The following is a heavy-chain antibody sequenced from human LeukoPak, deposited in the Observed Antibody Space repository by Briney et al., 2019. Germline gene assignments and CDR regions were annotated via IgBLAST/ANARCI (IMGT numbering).Heavy chain of an antibody. Sequence: GGSLRLSCVASGFNFDEYVMHWVRQAPGKGLEWVSSISGSGDVKWYADSVKGRFIISRDNSKNTLYLQMNSLRAEDTAVYYCAQDGASIRFDNWGQGTLVTVSS. CDR3: AQDGASIRFDN. J-gene: IGHJ4*02. V-gene: IGHV3-23*01. CDR2: ISGSGDVK. CDR1: GFNFDEYV. D-gene: IGHD3-16*01.